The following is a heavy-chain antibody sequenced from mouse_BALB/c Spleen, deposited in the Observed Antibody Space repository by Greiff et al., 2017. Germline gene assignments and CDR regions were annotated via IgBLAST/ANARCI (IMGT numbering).Heavy chain of an antibody. CDR3: ARDRDYPWYYAMDY. D-gene: IGHD1-1*02. J-gene: IGHJ4*01. CDR1: GFTFSDYY. Sequence: EVKLVESGGGLVKPGGSLKLSCAASGFTFSDYYMYWVRQTPEKRLEWVATISDGGSYTYYPDSVKGRFTISRDNAKNNLYLQMSSLKSEDTAMYYCARDRDYPWYYAMDYWGQGTSVTVSS. CDR2: ISDGGSYT. V-gene: IGHV5-4*02.